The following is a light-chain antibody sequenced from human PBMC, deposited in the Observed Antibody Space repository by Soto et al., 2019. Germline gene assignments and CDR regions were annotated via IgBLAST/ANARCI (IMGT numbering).Light chain of an antibody. CDR3: SSYTSSSTLAV. CDR2: EVR. V-gene: IGLV2-14*01. Sequence: QSVLTQPASVSGSPGQSITISCTGTSSDVGGYNYVSWYQQHPGKAPKLMIYEVRNRPSGVSNRFSGSKSGNTASLTISGLQAEDGADYYCSSYTSSSTLAVFGTGTKVTVL. J-gene: IGLJ1*01. CDR1: SSDVGGYNY.